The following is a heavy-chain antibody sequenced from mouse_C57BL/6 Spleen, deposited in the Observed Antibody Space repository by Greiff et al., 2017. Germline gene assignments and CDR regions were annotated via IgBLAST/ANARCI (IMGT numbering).Heavy chain of an antibody. V-gene: IGHV1-64*01. CDR2: IHPNSGST. J-gene: IGHJ3*01. CDR3: AREKDYGSSYGVWFAY. Sequence: QVQLQQPGAELVKPGASVKLSCKASGYTFTSYWMHWVKQRPGQGLEWIGMIHPNSGSTNYNEKFKSKATLTVDKSSSTAYMQLSSLTSEDSAVYYCAREKDYGSSYGVWFAYWGQGTLVTVSA. CDR1: GYTFTSYW. D-gene: IGHD1-1*01.